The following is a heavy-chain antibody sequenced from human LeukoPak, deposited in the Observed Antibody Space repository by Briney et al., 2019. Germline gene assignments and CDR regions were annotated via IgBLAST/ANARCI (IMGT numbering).Heavy chain of an antibody. CDR1: GGSFSGYY. CDR3: ARTPARRLAAAGRGFGAFDI. Sequence: SETLSLTCAVYGGSFSGYYWGWIRQPPGKGLEWIGEINHSGSTNYKPSLKSRVTISVDTSKNQFSLKLSSVTAADTAVYYCARTPARRLAAAGRGFGAFDIWGQGTMVTVSS. D-gene: IGHD6-13*01. CDR2: INHSGST. J-gene: IGHJ3*02. V-gene: IGHV4-34*01.